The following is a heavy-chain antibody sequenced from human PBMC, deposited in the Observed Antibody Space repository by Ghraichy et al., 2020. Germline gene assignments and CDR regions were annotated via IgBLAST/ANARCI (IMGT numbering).Heavy chain of an antibody. CDR3: ARNGPYCLDS. Sequence: SETLSLTCAVSGDSIDSINNIQWWSWVRQPPGKGLEWIGEIHQSGITNYNPSLKSRVTILLDKSKKHFSLELNSVTAADTAVYFCARNGPYCLDSWGLGTLVTVSS. V-gene: IGHV4-4*02. CDR2: IHQSGIT. D-gene: IGHD2-15*01. CDR1: GDSIDSINNIQW. J-gene: IGHJ4*02.